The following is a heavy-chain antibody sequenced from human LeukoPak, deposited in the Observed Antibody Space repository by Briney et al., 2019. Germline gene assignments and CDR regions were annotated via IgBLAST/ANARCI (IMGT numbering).Heavy chain of an antibody. CDR3: ARHKCSSTTCQMRYAFDI. CDR1: GGYISSSSYY. V-gene: IGHV4-39*07. CDR2: IYYSGST. J-gene: IGHJ3*02. Sequence: SETLSLTCTVSGGYISSSSYYWGWIRQPPGKGLEWIGSIYYSGSTYYNPSLKSRVTISVDTSKNQFSLKLSSVTAADTAVYYCARHKCSSTTCQMRYAFDIWGQGTMVTVSS. D-gene: IGHD2-2*01.